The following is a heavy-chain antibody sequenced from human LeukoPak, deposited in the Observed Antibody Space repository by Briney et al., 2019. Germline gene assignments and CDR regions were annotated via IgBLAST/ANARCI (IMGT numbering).Heavy chain of an antibody. J-gene: IGHJ4*02. V-gene: IGHV3-23*01. CDR3: AKDPTPYSGNKFYFDY. CDR1: GFTFSDYA. D-gene: IGHD3-10*01. CDR2: ISGSGDTT. Sequence: NPGGSLRLSCAASGFTFSDYAVHWVRQAPGKGLEWVSVISGSGDTTYYADSVKGRFTISRDNSKKTLYLQMNSLRAEDTAVYYCAKDPTPYSGNKFYFDYWGQGTLVTVSS.